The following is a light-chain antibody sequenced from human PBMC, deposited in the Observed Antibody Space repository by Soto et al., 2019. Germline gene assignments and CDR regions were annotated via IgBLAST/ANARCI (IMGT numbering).Light chain of an antibody. J-gene: IGKJ5*01. V-gene: IGKV1-39*01. CDR2: GAS. Sequence: DIQMTQSPSSLSASVGDRGTITCRASQSISSNLAWYQQKPGKAPKLLIYGASSWESGVPSRFSGSGSGTDFTLTISSLEPEDFALYYCQQRNSWSMTFGQGTQVEIK. CDR1: QSISSN. CDR3: QQRNSWSMT.